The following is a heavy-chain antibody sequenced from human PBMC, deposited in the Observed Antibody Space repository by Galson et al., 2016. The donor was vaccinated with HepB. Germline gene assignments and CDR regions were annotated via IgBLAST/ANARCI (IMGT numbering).Heavy chain of an antibody. CDR1: GFTIGAYA. J-gene: IGHJ6*02. D-gene: IGHD2-2*01. CDR3: SSPLYATSPRTMDV. CDR2: VTSKAFGATT. V-gene: IGHV3-49*03. Sequence: SLRLSCAASGFTIGAYAMSWFRQAPRKGAEWVGFVTSKAFGATTEYAASVKGRFTISRDDSRSIAYLQMNSLKTEDTGVYYCSSPLYATSPRTMDVWGQGTTVTVSS.